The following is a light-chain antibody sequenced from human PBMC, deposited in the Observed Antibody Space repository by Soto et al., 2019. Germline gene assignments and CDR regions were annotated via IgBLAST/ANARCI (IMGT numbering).Light chain of an antibody. CDR1: SSSIGSNY. CDR3: AAWDDSLSGPV. CDR2: RNN. V-gene: IGLV1-47*01. J-gene: IGLJ2*01. Sequence: QSVLTQPPSASGTPGQRVTISCSGSSSSIGSNYVYWYQQFPGTAPKLLIYRNNQRPSGVPDRFSGSKSGTSASLAISGLRSEDEADYYCAAWDDSLSGPVFGGGTKLTVL.